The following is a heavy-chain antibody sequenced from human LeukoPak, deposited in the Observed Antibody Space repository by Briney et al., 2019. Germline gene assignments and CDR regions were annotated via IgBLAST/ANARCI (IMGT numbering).Heavy chain of an antibody. CDR2: LRYDGSTA. CDR1: GFTFSSYG. D-gene: IGHD4/OR15-4a*01. J-gene: IGHJ4*02. Sequence: GGSLRLSCAASGFTFSSYGMYWVRQAPGKGLEWVAFLRYDGSTAFYGDSVKGRFTMSRDISKSTLFLQMNNLRPEDTAVYYCAKDPYGGTYPSYCESWGQGTLVTVSS. CDR3: AKDPYGGTYPSYCES. V-gene: IGHV3-30*02.